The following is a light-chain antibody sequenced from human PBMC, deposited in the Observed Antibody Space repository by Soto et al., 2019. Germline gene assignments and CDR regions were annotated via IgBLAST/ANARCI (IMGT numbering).Light chain of an antibody. Sequence: EIVMTQSPATLSVSPGERATLSCRASQSVSSNLAWYQQKPGQAPSLLIYDISARATGIPTRFSGSGSGTEFTLTISSLQSEDFAVYYCQQYHNYPRTFGQGTRVEIK. V-gene: IGKV3D-15*01. CDR2: DIS. CDR1: QSVSSN. J-gene: IGKJ1*01. CDR3: QQYHNYPRT.